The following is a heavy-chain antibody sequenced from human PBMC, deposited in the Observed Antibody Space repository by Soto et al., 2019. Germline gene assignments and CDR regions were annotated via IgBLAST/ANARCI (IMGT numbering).Heavy chain of an antibody. CDR3: AREGIRSPLYY. J-gene: IGHJ4*02. D-gene: IGHD4-17*01. Sequence: EVQLVESGGCLVQPGGSLRLSCAVSGFTVSSNYMSWVRQAPGKGLEWVSVIYSGGSTYYADSVKGRFAISRDNSKNTLYLQMNSLRAADTAVYYGAREGIRSPLYYWGQGTLVNVSS. V-gene: IGHV3-66*01. CDR2: IYSGGST. CDR1: GFTVSSNY.